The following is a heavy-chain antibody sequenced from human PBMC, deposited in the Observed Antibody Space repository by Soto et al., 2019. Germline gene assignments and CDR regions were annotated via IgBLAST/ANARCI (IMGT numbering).Heavy chain of an antibody. CDR2: IYYSGST. V-gene: IGHV4-39*01. J-gene: IGHJ3*02. CDR1: GGSISSSSYY. D-gene: IGHD3-22*01. CDR3: ARGYYYDSSGYDAFDI. Sequence: QLQLQELGPGLVKPSETLSLTCTVSGGSISSSSYYWGWIRQPPGKGLEWIGSIYYSGSTYYNPSLKRRVTISVDTSKNQFSLKLSSVTAADTAVYYCARGYYYDSSGYDAFDIWGQGTMVTVSS.